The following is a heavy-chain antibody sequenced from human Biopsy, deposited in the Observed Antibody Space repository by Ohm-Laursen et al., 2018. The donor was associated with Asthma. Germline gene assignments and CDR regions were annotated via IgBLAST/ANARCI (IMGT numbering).Heavy chain of an antibody. J-gene: IGHJ4*02. D-gene: IGHD5-24*01. V-gene: IGHV4-30-2*01. CDR1: GGSISSGGYS. CDR2: IYHSGST. CDR3: ARVKDGYNFDY. Sequence: TLSLTCTVSGGSISSGGYSWSWIRQPPGKGLEWIGNIYHSGSTYYNPSLKSRVTISVDRSKNQFSRKLSSVTAADTAVYYCARVKDGYNFDYWGQGTLVTVSS.